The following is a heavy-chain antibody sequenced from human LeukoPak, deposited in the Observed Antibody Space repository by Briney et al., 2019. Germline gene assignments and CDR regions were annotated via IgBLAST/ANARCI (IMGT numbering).Heavy chain of an antibody. CDR1: GFTFSDYY. CDR3: ARVVQPGQGFGTGDWFDP. D-gene: IGHD1/OR15-1a*01. CDR2: ISSSGSII. J-gene: IGHJ5*02. Sequence: PGRTLRLSCAASGFTFSDYYMSWIRQAPREGHEWGSYISSSGSIIYYAASVKGRFTISRDNAKNSLYLQMNSRSAEDTAVYHCARVVQPGQGFGTGDWFDPWGQGTLVTVSS. V-gene: IGHV3-11*01.